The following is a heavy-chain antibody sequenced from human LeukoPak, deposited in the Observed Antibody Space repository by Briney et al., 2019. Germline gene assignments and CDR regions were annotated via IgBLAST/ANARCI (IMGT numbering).Heavy chain of an antibody. D-gene: IGHD6-19*01. J-gene: IGHJ3*02. CDR1: GGSISSSSYY. Sequence: SETLSLTCTVSGGSISSSSYYWGWIRQPPGKGLEWIGSIYYSGSTYYNPSLKSRVTISVDTSKNQFSLKLSSATAADTAVYYCARSWPYMSSPGAFDIWGQGTMVTVSS. CDR2: IYYSGST. CDR3: ARSWPYMSSPGAFDI. V-gene: IGHV4-39*01.